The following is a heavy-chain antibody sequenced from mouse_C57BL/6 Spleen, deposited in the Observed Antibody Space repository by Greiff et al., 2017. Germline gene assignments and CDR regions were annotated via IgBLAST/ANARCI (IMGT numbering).Heavy chain of an antibody. D-gene: IGHD4-1*01. J-gene: IGHJ3*01. V-gene: IGHV1-82*01. CDR3: ARPRWDAAWFAY. CDR1: GYAFSSSW. CDR2: IYPGDGDT. Sequence: VQLQQSGPELVKPGASVKISCKASGYAFSSSWMNWVKQRPGKGLEWIGRIYPGDGDTNYNGKFKGKATLTADKSSSTAYMQLSSLTSEDSAVYFCARPRWDAAWFAYWGQGTLVTVSA.